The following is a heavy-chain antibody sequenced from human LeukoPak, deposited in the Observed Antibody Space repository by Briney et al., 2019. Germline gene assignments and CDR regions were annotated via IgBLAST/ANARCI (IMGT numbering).Heavy chain of an antibody. CDR1: GFTFSSYA. V-gene: IGHV3-23*01. D-gene: IGHD2-15*01. Sequence: GGSLRLSCAASGFTFSSYAMSWVRQAPGKGLEWVSAISGSGGSTYYADSVKGRFTISRDNSKNTLYLQMNSLRAKDTAVYYCAKDIVVVVAATSDYWGQGTLVTVPS. CDR3: AKDIVVVVAATSDY. CDR2: ISGSGGST. J-gene: IGHJ4*02.